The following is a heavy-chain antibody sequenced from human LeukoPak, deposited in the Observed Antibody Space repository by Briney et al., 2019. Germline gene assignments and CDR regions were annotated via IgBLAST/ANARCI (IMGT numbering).Heavy chain of an antibody. CDR2: ISGSGGNT. Sequence: GGSLRLSCAASGFTFSSYAMSWVRQAPGKGLEWVSAISGSGGNTYYADSVKGRFTISRDNSKNSLYLQMNSLRAEDTAVYYCARVSYYYYYYMDVWGKGTTVTVSS. V-gene: IGHV3-23*01. CDR1: GFTFSSYA. CDR3: ARVSYYYYYYMDV. J-gene: IGHJ6*03.